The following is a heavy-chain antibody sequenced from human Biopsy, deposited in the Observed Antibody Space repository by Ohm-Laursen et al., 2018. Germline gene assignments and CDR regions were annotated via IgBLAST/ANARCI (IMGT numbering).Heavy chain of an antibody. J-gene: IGHJ1*01. CDR3: ATKLTGYFHH. CDR2: NITILGTG. Sequence: SSETVSHKAHAGTFSNYGVNWARQAPGHGLEWLGGNITILGTGNYAQKFQDRVTVAPDTCTSTATMEPRSLRSDDTAVYYCATKLTGYFHHWGQGTLVIVSS. D-gene: IGHD3-9*01. CDR1: AGTFSNYG. V-gene: IGHV1-69*06.